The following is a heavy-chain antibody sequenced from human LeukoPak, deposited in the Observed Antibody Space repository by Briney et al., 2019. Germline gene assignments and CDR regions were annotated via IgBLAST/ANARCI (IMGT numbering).Heavy chain of an antibody. CDR3: ARDNYYTMDV. CDR2: LSGTGGST. Sequence: GGSLRLSCAASGFTFSNYAMSWVRQAPGKGLEWVSTLSGTGGSTYYADSVKGRFTISRDSAKNTLYLQMNSLRAEDTAVYYCARDNYYTMDVWGQGTTVTVSS. V-gene: IGHV3-23*01. J-gene: IGHJ6*02. CDR1: GFTFSNYA.